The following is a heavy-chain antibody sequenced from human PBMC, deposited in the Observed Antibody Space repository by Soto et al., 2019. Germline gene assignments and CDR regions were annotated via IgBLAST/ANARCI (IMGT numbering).Heavy chain of an antibody. V-gene: IGHV4-38-2*01. CDR1: GYSISKGYY. CDR2: IYHTGST. Sequence: SDTLSLTCAVSGYSISKGYYCGLIRQPPGKGLEWIGSIYHTGSTYYNPSLKSRVTISVETSKNQFSMKLSSVTAADTAVYSCARRHSSNWYGLDYWGQGTLATLS. J-gene: IGHJ4*02. CDR3: ARRHSSNWYGLDY. D-gene: IGHD6-13*01.